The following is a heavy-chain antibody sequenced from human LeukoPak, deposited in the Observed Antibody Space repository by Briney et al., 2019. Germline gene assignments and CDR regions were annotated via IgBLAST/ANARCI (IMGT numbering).Heavy chain of an antibody. V-gene: IGHV1-69*13. Sequence: ASVKVSCKASGGTFSSYAISWVRQAPGQGLEWMGGIIPIFGTANYAQKFQGRVTITADESTSTAYMELSSLRSEDTAVYYCATLPSGGSLSIAVAGTDYWGQGTLVTVSS. CDR1: GGTFSSYA. D-gene: IGHD6-19*01. J-gene: IGHJ4*02. CDR2: IIPIFGTA. CDR3: ATLPSGGSLSIAVAGTDY.